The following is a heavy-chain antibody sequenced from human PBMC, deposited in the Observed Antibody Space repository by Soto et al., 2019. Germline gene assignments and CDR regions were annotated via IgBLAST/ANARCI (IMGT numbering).Heavy chain of an antibody. V-gene: IGHV3-13*01. J-gene: IGHJ4*02. CDR3: ARGGGYSGSYYAIGMGY. D-gene: IGHD1-26*01. CDR1: GFTFSSYD. CDR2: IGTAGDT. Sequence: EVQLVESGGGLVQPGGSLRLSCAASGFTFSSYDMHWVRQATGKGLEWVSAIGTAGDTYYPGSVKGRFTISRENAKNSLYLQMTRLGAGDTGVCYGARGGGYSGSYYAIGMGYWGQGTLVTVSS.